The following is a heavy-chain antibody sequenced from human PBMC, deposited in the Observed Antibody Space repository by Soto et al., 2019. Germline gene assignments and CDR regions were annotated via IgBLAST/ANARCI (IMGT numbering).Heavy chain of an antibody. V-gene: IGHV3-74*01. Sequence: EVQLVGSGGVLVQTGRSRRLSCAASGFTFSSYLMHWVRQAPGQGLVWVSRINSDGSSTSYADSVKGRFTISRDNAKNTLYLQMNSLRAEDTAVYYCARGGSLNWYFDLWGRGTLVTVSS. D-gene: IGHD1-26*01. CDR3: ARGGSLNWYFDL. J-gene: IGHJ2*01. CDR2: INSDGSST. CDR1: GFTFSSYL.